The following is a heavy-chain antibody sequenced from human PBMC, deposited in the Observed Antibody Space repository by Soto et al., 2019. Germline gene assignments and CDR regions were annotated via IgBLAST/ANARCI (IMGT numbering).Heavy chain of an antibody. CDR1: GYTFTSYG. CDR3: ARDRGGEDYYDSSGFDY. Sequence: QVQLVQSGAEVKKPGASVKVSCKASGYTFTSYGISWVRQAPGQGLEWMGWISAYNGNTNYAQKLQGRVTMTTDTSTSTSYMELRSLTSDDTAVYYCARDRGGEDYYDSSGFDYWGQGTLVTVSS. D-gene: IGHD3-22*01. J-gene: IGHJ4*02. CDR2: ISAYNGNT. V-gene: IGHV1-18*01.